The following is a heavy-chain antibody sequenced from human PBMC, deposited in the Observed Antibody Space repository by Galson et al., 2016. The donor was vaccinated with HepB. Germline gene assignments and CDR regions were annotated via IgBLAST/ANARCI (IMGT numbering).Heavy chain of an antibody. CDR2: TAYDGSNK. CDR1: GFTFNTYA. D-gene: IGHD3-16*01. V-gene: IGHV3-30*18. J-gene: IGHJ4*02. Sequence: SLRLSCAASGFTFNTYAMSWVRQAPGKRLEWVAVTAYDGSNKYYADSVKGRFTISRDNSKNTLYLQMNSLRPEDTAVYFCAKAGYHGADAYYYYFDYWGQGTLVTVSS. CDR3: AKAGYHGADAYYYYFDY.